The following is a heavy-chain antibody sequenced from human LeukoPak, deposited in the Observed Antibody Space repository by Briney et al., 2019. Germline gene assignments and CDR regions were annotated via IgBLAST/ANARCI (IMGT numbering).Heavy chain of an antibody. CDR1: GFTFSSYG. D-gene: IGHD3-22*01. V-gene: IGHV3-48*04. J-gene: IGHJ4*02. CDR3: ARAHYYDSSAFDY. CDR2: ISSRGSTI. Sequence: PGGSLRLSCAASGFTFSSYGMNWVRQAPGKGLEWVSYISSRGSTIYYADFVKGRFTISRDNAKNSLYLQMNSLRVEDTAVYYCARAHYYDSSAFDYWGQGTLVTVSS.